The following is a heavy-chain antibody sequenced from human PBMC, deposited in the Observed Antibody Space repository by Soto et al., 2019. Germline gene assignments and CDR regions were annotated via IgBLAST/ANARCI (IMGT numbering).Heavy chain of an antibody. CDR1: GFTFSSYE. J-gene: IGHJ4*02. V-gene: IGHV3-48*03. CDR2: ISSSGSTI. CDR3: GGVRRGGWSGGGDYFDY. Sequence: EVQLVESGGGLVQPGGSLRLSCAASGFTFSSYEMNWVRQAPGKGLEWVSYISSSGSTIYYADSVKGRFTISRDNAKNSLYLQMNGLRAEDTAVYSCGGVRRGGWSGGGDYFDYWGQGTLVTVSS. D-gene: IGHD3-10*01.